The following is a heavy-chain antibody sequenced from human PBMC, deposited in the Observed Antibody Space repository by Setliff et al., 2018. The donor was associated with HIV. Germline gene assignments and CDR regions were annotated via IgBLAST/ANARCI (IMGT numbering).Heavy chain of an antibody. CDR2: IYYSGST. D-gene: IGHD3-10*01. V-gene: IGHV4-39*01. CDR3: ARLSGGMVPNY. Sequence: PSETLSLTCTVSGGSISSSSYYWGWIRQPPGKGLEWIGSIYYSGSTYYNPSLKSRVTISVDTSKNQFALKLSSVTAEDTAVYYCARLSGGMVPNYWGQGTLVTVSS. J-gene: IGHJ4*02. CDR1: GGSISSSSYY.